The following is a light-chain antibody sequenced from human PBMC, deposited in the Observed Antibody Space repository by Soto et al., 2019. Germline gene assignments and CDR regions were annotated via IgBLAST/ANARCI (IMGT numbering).Light chain of an antibody. CDR2: GAS. CDR3: QQYDSTPPT. J-gene: IGKJ1*01. CDR1: QSVNSNY. V-gene: IGKV3-20*01. Sequence: EIVLTQSPGTLSLSPGDRATLSCRASQSVNSNYLAWYQRKPGQAPRPLIYGASNRATDIPNRFSASGSGTDFTLTITRLEAEDFAVYYCQQYDSTPPTFGQGTKVEVK.